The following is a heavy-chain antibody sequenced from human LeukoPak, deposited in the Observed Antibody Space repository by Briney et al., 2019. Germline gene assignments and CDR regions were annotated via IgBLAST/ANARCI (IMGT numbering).Heavy chain of an antibody. CDR1: GFTFSSYG. CDR2: ISYDGSNK. J-gene: IGHJ6*02. CDR3: AKDYGDYVGGMPV. V-gene: IGHV3-30*18. Sequence: PGRSLRLSCAASGFTFSSYGMHWVRQAPGKGLEWVAVISYDGSNKYYADSVKGRFTISRDNSKNTLYLQMNSLRAEDTAVYYCAKDYGDYVGGMPVWGQGTTVTVSS. D-gene: IGHD4-17*01.